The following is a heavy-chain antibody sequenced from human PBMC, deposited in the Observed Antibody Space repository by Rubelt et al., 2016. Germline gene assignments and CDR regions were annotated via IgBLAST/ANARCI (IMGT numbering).Heavy chain of an antibody. D-gene: IGHD1-26*01. CDR1: GFAFSSFW. V-gene: IGHV3-7*01. CDR3: ARDNFHYSGTYGYAFDI. Sequence: EVQLVESGGGLVKPGGSLRLSCAASGFAFSSFWMSWARQAPGKGLEWVANMNPGGSEQHYVDSVNGRFIISRDNAKNSVDLQLNNLRVEDTAVYYCARDNFHYSGTYGYAFDIWGQGTMVTVSS. CDR2: MNPGGSEQ. J-gene: IGHJ3*02.